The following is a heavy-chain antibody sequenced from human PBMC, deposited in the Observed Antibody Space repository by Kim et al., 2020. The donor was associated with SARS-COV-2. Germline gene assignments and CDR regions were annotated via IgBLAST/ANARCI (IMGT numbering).Heavy chain of an antibody. V-gene: IGHV4-59*01. J-gene: IGHJ6*03. CDR1: GGSISSYY. CDR3: AKCSTSCSMGYYYMDV. D-gene: IGHD2-2*01. Sequence: SETLSLTCTVSGGSISSYYWSWIRQPPGKGLEWIGYIYYSGSTNYNPSLKSRVTISVDTSKNQFSLKLSSVTAADTAVYYCAKCSTSCSMGYYYMDVWGKGTTVTVSS. CDR2: IYYSGST.